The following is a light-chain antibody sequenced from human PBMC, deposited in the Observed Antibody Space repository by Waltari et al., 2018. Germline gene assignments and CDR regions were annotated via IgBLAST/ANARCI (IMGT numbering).Light chain of an antibody. Sequence: DIQMTQSPSSLSASVGDNVPVTCRASQNIRTYLNWYQQKTAKAPKLLIYGASTLQRGVPSRFRGSASGTEFTLTVTNLQPDDFATYFCQQSFSSPWTFGQGTTVNI. J-gene: IGKJ1*01. CDR1: QNIRTY. CDR2: GAS. V-gene: IGKV1-39*01. CDR3: QQSFSSPWT.